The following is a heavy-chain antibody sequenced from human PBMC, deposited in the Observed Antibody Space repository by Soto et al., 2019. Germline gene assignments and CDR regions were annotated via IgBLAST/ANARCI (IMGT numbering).Heavy chain of an antibody. D-gene: IGHD6-13*01. V-gene: IGHV4-31*03. J-gene: IGHJ5*02. CDR3: ARDQIAAASTRATYNWFDP. Sequence: QVQLQESGPGLVKPSQTLSLTCTVSGGSISSGGYYWSWIRQHPGKGLEWIGYIYYSGSTYYNPSLKSRVTISVDTSKNQFSLKLSSVTAADTAVYYCARDQIAAASTRATYNWFDPWGQGTLVTVSS. CDR1: GGSISSGGYY. CDR2: IYYSGST.